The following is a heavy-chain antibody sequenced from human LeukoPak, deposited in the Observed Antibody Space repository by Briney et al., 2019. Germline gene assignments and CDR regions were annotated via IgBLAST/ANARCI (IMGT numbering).Heavy chain of an antibody. V-gene: IGHV3-15*01. CDR1: GFTFSNAW. CDR3: TTTLQDDILTGFYRWFDP. J-gene: IGHJ5*02. D-gene: IGHD3-9*01. Sequence: GGSLRLSCAASGFTFSNAWMSWVRQAPGKGLEWVGRIKSKTDGGTTDYAAPVKGRFTVSRDDSKNTVYLQMNSLKTDGTAVYYCTTTLQDDILTGFYRWFDPWGQGTLVTVSS. CDR2: IKSKTDGGTT.